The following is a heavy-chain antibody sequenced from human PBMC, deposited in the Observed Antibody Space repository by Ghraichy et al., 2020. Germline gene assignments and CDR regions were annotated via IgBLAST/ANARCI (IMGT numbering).Heavy chain of an antibody. Sequence: GGSLRLSCAASGFTFISYYMSWVRQAPGKGLEWVSLIHGRGTTSYIDSVMGRFTITTDNSVNAVYLLLQSLRAEDTAVYYCARGGTAGALDLWGQGTLVTVAS. CDR3: ARGGTAGALDL. CDR2: IHGRGTT. CDR1: GFTFISYY. D-gene: IGHD6-13*01. V-gene: IGHV3-66*01. J-gene: IGHJ4*02.